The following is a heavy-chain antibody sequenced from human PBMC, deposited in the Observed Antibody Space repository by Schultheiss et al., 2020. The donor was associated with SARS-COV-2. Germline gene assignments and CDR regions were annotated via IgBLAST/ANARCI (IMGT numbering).Heavy chain of an antibody. CDR2: ISYDGSNK. Sequence: GSLRLSCAASGFTFSSYAMSWVRQAPGKGLEWVAVISYDGSNKYYADSVKGRFTISRDTSKNTLYLQMNSLRAEDTAVYYCAKVPRIGGAYYFDYWGQGTLVTVSS. V-gene: IGHV3-30*07. CDR1: GFTFSSYA. CDR3: AKVPRIGGAYYFDY. J-gene: IGHJ4*02.